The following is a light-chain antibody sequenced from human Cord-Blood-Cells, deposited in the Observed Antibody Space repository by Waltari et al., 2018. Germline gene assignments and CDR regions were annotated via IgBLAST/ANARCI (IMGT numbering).Light chain of an antibody. CDR2: ASS. Sequence: DIQMTQSLFSLSASVGDRVTITCRASQSISSDLNWYQQKQGKAPKLLIYASSRLQSGVPSRFSGSGSGTDYTLTISILQPEDFATYYCQQSYGTPPTFGQGTRVEIK. CDR1: QSISSD. J-gene: IGKJ1*01. CDR3: QQSYGTPPT. V-gene: IGKV1-39*01.